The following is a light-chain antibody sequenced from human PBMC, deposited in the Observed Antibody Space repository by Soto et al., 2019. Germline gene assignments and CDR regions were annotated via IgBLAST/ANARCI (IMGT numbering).Light chain of an antibody. CDR3: QQYKDWPPT. CDR1: QSVRSN. CDR2: GAS. Sequence: EIVMTQSPATLSVSPGERATLSCRASQSVRSNLAWYQQKPGQAPRLLIDGASTRATGIPARFSGSGSGTEFTLTITSLQSEDFAVYYCQQYKDWPPTFGPGTRVDIK. V-gene: IGKV3-15*01. J-gene: IGKJ3*01.